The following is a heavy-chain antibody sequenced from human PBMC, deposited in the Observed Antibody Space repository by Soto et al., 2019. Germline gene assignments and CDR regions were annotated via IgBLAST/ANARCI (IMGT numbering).Heavy chain of an antibody. J-gene: IGHJ6*02. CDR3: AKDEQRIQLTYYYYGMDV. D-gene: IGHD5-18*01. CDR2: ISGSGGST. Sequence: PGGSLRLSCAASGFTFSSYAMSWVRQAPGKGLEWVSAISGSGGSTYYADSVKGRFTVARDNSKNTLYLQMNSLRAEDTAVYYCAKDEQRIQLTYYYYGMDVWGQGTTVTVSS. V-gene: IGHV3-23*01. CDR1: GFTFSSYA.